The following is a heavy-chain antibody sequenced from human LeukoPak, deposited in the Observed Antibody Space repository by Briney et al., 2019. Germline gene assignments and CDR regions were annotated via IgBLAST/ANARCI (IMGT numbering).Heavy chain of an antibody. CDR3: ARDLRRVYSGGDLYC. CDR2: ISYDGSDK. D-gene: IGHD5-12*01. CDR1: GFTFSSYV. Sequence: GGSLRLSCAASGFTFSSYVMHWVRQAPGKGLEWVAVISYDGSDKYYADSVRGRFTISRDSSKNTLYLQMNSLRAEDTAVYYCARDLRRVYSGGDLYCWGQGTQVTVSS. J-gene: IGHJ4*02. V-gene: IGHV3-30*03.